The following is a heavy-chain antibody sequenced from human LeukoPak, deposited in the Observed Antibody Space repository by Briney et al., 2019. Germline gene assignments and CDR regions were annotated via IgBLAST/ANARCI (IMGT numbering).Heavy chain of an antibody. CDR2: INHSGST. Sequence: PSETLSLTCAVYGGSFSGYYWSWIRQPPGKGLEWIGEINHSGSTNYNPSLKSRVTISVDTSKNQFSLKLSSVTAADTAVYYCARRGAIVVVPAAISYFDYWGQGTLVTVSS. CDR3: ARRGAIVVVPAAISYFDY. J-gene: IGHJ4*02. V-gene: IGHV4-34*01. D-gene: IGHD2-2*02. CDR1: GGSFSGYY.